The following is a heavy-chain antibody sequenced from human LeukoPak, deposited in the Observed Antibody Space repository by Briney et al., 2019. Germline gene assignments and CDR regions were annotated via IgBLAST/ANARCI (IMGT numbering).Heavy chain of an antibody. V-gene: IGHV4-34*01. Sequence: SETLSLTCAVYGGSFSGYYWSWIRQPPGKGLEWIGEINHSGSTNYNPSLKSRVTISVDTSKNQFSLKLSSVTAADTAVYYCARGTSGLGIFGVAWCGYWGQGTLVTVSS. CDR1: GGSFSGYY. J-gene: IGHJ4*02. CDR3: ARGTSGLGIFGVAWCGY. D-gene: IGHD3-3*01. CDR2: INHSGST.